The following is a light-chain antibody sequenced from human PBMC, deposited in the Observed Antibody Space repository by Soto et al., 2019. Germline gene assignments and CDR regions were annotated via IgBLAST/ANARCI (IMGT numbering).Light chain of an antibody. CDR2: KGT. V-gene: IGLV2-23*01. J-gene: IGLJ1*01. CDR1: SSDVGAYNS. CDR3: CSYATESTYV. Sequence: QSLLAQPASVSGSPGQSITISCTGTSSDVGAYNSVSWYQQHPHKAPQVIIYKGTQRPSGISNRFSGSTSGTVASLTISGLQADDEADYFCCSYATESTYVLGTGTKVPVL.